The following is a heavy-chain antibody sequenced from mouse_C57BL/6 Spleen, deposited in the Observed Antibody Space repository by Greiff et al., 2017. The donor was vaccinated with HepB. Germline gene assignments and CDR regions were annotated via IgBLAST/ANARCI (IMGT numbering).Heavy chain of an antibody. CDR1: GFTFSDYG. V-gene: IGHV5-17*01. CDR3: ARKSGVYYGSSYDDYFDY. Sequence: EVKVVESGGGLVKPGGSLKLSCAASGFTFSDYGMHWVRQAPEKGLEWVAYISSGSSTIYYADTVKGRFTISRDNAKNTLFLQMTSLRSEDTAMYYCARKSGVYYGSSYDDYFDYWGQGTTLTVSS. CDR2: ISSGSSTI. J-gene: IGHJ2*01. D-gene: IGHD1-1*01.